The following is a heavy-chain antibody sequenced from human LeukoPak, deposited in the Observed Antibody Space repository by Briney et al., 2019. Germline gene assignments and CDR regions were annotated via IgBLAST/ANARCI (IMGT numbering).Heavy chain of an antibody. CDR1: GYTLTELS. CDR2: FDPEDGET. V-gene: IGHV1-24*01. Sequence: ASVKVSCKVSGYTLTELSMHWVRQAPGKGLEWMGGFDPEDGETIYAQKFQGRVTMTEDTSTDTAYMELSSLRSEDTTVYYCATSARGGEGSGLKWGQGTLVTVSS. CDR3: ATSARGGEGSGLK. D-gene: IGHD6-19*01. J-gene: IGHJ4*02.